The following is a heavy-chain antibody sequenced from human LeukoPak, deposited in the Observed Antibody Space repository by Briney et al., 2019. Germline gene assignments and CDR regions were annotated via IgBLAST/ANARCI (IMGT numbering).Heavy chain of an antibody. Sequence: ASVKVSCKAPGYTFTNYGFSWVRQAPAQGLEWMGWISAYNGNTNYPQKFQGRVTLTTDSSTETAYMDLRSLRSDDTAVYYCARGYMGSTSYFDSWGQGTLVTVSS. V-gene: IGHV1-18*01. D-gene: IGHD1-26*01. J-gene: IGHJ4*02. CDR1: GYTFTNYG. CDR3: ARGYMGSTSYFDS. CDR2: ISAYNGNT.